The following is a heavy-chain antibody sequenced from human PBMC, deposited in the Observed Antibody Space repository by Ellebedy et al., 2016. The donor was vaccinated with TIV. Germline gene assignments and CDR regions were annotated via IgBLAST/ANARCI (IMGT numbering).Heavy chain of an antibody. J-gene: IGHJ4*02. CDR3: ARDKTSGVAATPLGAHFDY. V-gene: IGHV3-11*04. CDR1: GFTFRDYY. D-gene: IGHD2-15*01. CDR2: VNGRGSTT. Sequence: GESLKISCAASGFTFRDYYMTWIRQAPGKGLEWVSSVNGRGSTTYYADSVKGRFTISRDNSKNTLYLQMNSLRAEDTAVYYCARDKTSGVAATPLGAHFDYWGQGTLVTVSS.